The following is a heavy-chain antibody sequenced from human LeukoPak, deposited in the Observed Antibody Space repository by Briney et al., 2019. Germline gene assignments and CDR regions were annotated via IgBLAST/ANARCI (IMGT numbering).Heavy chain of an antibody. Sequence: GGSLRLSCAASGFTFSSYWMSWVRRAPGKGLEWVANIKQDGSEKYYVDSVKGRFTISRDNAKNSLYLQMNSLGAEDTAVYYCARLDYYDILTGYSLWGQGTLVTVSS. CDR3: ARLDYYDILTGYSL. CDR2: IKQDGSEK. D-gene: IGHD3-9*01. V-gene: IGHV3-7*01. CDR1: GFTFSSYW. J-gene: IGHJ4*02.